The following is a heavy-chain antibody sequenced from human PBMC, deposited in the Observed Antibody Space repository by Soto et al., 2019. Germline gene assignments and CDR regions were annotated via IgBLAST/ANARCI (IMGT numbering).Heavy chain of an antibody. Sequence: ESGGGLVQPGRSLRLSCAASGFTFDDYAMHWVRQAPGKGLEWVSGISWNSGSIGYADSVKGRFTISRDNAKNSLYLQMNSLRAEDTALYYCAKDSEPRITMVRGVYYFDYWGQGTLVTVSS. CDR3: AKDSEPRITMVRGVYYFDY. J-gene: IGHJ4*02. CDR2: ISWNSGSI. V-gene: IGHV3-9*01. CDR1: GFTFDDYA. D-gene: IGHD3-10*01.